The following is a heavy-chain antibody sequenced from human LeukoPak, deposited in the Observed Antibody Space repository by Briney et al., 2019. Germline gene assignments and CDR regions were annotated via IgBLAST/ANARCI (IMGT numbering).Heavy chain of an antibody. Sequence: GGSLRLSCAASGFSFSSYAMNWVRQAPGKGLEWVLSISSSGSYIYYADSVKGRFTISRDNAENSLYLLMNSLRGDDTAVYYCARGQGTADWGQGTLVTVSS. CDR1: GFSFSSYA. D-gene: IGHD2-21*02. J-gene: IGHJ4*02. CDR3: ARGQGTAD. V-gene: IGHV3-21*01. CDR2: ISSSGSYI.